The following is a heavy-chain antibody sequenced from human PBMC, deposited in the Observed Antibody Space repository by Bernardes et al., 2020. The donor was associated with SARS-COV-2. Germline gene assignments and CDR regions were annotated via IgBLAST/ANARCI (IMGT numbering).Heavy chain of an antibody. CDR2: VDHSGDT. Sequence: SETLSLTCTVSGGSLRGNYWAWIRQPPGKGLEWIGEVDHSGDTSYNASLKSRVIISAATSENQFSLRMTSVTAADTAVYYCAIDVAGQYSTWGQGTLVTVSS. V-gene: IGHV4-34*01. CDR1: GGSLRGNY. J-gene: IGHJ5*02. CDR3: AIDVAGQYST. D-gene: IGHD1-26*01.